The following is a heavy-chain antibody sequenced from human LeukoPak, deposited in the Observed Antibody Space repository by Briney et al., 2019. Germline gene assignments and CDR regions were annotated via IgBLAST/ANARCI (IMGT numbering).Heavy chain of an antibody. J-gene: IGHJ6*02. CDR1: GFTFSNAW. CDR3: ATDPSVAMVRGDYYYYGMDV. Sequence: GGSLRLSCAASGFTFSNAWMSWVRQAPGKGLEWVGRIKSKADGGTTDYAAPVKDRFTTSRDDSKNTLYLQMNSLKTEDTAVYYCATDPSVAMVRGDYYYYGMDVWGQGTTVTVSS. V-gene: IGHV3-15*01. CDR2: IKSKADGGTT. D-gene: IGHD3-10*01.